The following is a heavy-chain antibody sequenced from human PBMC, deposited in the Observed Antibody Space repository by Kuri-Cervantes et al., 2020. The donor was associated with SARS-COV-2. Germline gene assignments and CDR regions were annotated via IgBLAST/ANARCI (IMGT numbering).Heavy chain of an antibody. V-gene: IGHV1-2*04. CDR3: ARDPGYSSSSVYYYYGMDV. CDR1: GYTSTGYY. Sequence: ASAKVSCKASGYTSTGYYMHWVRQAPGQGLEWMGWINPNSGGTNYAQKFQGWVTMTRDTSISTAYMELSRLRSDDTAVYYCARDPGYSSSSVYYYYGMDVWGQGTTVTVSS. D-gene: IGHD6-6*01. CDR2: INPNSGGT. J-gene: IGHJ6*02.